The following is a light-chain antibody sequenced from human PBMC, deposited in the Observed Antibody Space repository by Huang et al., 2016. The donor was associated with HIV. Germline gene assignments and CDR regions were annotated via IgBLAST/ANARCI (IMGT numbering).Light chain of an antibody. CDR2: GAS. CDR1: QNIRSN. J-gene: IGKJ5*01. Sequence: EMLMTQSPATLSVSPGDRATLSCRASQNIRSNLAWYQQKPGQGPRLRIYGASTRATGIPARFSGSWSGTEFTLTISSLQSEDFVVYYCLQYSTWPPVTFGQGTRLEI. V-gene: IGKV3D-15*01. CDR3: LQYSTWPPVT.